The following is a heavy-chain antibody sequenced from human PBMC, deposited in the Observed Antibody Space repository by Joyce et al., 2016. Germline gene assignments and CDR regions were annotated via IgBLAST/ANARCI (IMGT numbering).Heavy chain of an antibody. Sequence: QVQLQESGPRLVKTSETLSLTCTVSGGSISRHYWSWIRQPPGKGLEYIGYIYYTGITNYKFSLSSRVAISLETSKNQFALDLRSVTTADTAVYYCARGGSGNYYDYWGQGILVIVSS. CDR2: IYYTGIT. CDR3: ARGGSGNYYDY. D-gene: IGHD3-10*01. J-gene: IGHJ4*02. V-gene: IGHV4-59*11. CDR1: GGSISRHY.